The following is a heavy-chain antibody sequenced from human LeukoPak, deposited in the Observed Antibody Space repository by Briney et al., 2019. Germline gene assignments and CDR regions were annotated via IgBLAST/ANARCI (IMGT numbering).Heavy chain of an antibody. CDR3: ARGGRGSSQPFDY. Sequence: SGGSLRLSCAASGFTFSSYWMHWVRQAPGKGLVWVSRISSDGSSTSYADSVKGRFTISRDNAKNTLYLQMNSLRAEDTAVYYCARGGRGSSQPFDYWGQGTLVTVSS. CDR1: GFTFSSYW. CDR2: ISSDGSST. D-gene: IGHD6-13*01. V-gene: IGHV3-74*01. J-gene: IGHJ4*02.